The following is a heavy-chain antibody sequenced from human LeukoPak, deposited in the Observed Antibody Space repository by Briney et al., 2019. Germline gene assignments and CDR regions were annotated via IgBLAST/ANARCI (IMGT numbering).Heavy chain of an antibody. CDR3: AKDSATYGRFDY. D-gene: IGHD3-10*01. Sequence: KTGGSLRLSCAASGFTFSSYGMSWVRQAPGKGLEWVSAISGSGDNTYYADPVKGRFSISRDNSKNTLYLQMNSLRAEDTAVYFCAKDSATYGRFDYWGQGSLVTVSS. CDR2: ISGSGDNT. J-gene: IGHJ4*02. V-gene: IGHV3-23*01. CDR1: GFTFSSYG.